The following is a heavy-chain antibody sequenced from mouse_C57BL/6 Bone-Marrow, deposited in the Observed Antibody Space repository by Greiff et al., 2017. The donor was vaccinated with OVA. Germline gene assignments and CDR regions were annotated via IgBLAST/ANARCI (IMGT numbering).Heavy chain of an antibody. CDR3: ARNDYDYRYFDV. J-gene: IGHJ1*03. CDR2: IDPSDSYT. D-gene: IGHD2-4*01. CDR1: GYTFTSYW. V-gene: IGHV1-69*01. Sequence: QVQLQQPGAELVMPGASVKLSCKASGYTFTSYWMHWVKQRPGQGLEWIGEIDPSDSYTNYNQKFKGKSTLTVDKSSSTAYMQLSSLTSEDSAVYYCARNDYDYRYFDVWGTGTTVTVSA.